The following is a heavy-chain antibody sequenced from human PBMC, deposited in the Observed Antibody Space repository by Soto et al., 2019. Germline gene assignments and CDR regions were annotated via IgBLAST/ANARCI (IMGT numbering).Heavy chain of an antibody. D-gene: IGHD3-3*01. J-gene: IGHJ4*02. CDR3: AKGWGDRYDFWSGLNY. CDR1: GFTFSSYG. V-gene: IGHV3-30*18. Sequence: GGSLRLSCAGSGFTFSSYGMHWVRQAPGKGLEWVAVISYDGSNKYYAGSVKGRFTISRDNSKNTLYLQMNSLRAEDTAVYYCAKGWGDRYDFWSGLNYWGQGTLVTVSS. CDR2: ISYDGSNK.